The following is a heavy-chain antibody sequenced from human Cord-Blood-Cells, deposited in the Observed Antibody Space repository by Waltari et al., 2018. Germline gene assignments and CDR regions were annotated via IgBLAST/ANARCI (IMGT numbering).Heavy chain of an antibody. J-gene: IGHJ4*02. V-gene: IGHV4-39*01. CDR2: IYYSGST. CDR1: GGSIRSSSYY. D-gene: IGHD6-6*01. CDR3: ARHDFRGSSSFDY. Sequence: QLQLQESGPGLVKPSETLSLTCTVSGGSIRSSSYYLGWIRQPPGKGLEWIGSIYYSGSTYYNPSLKSRVTISVDTSKNQFSLKLSSVTAADTAVYYCARHDFRGSSSFDYWGQGTLVTVSS.